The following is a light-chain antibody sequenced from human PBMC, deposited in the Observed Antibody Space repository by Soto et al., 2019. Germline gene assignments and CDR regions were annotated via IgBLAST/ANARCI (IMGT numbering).Light chain of an antibody. V-gene: IGKV3-15*01. CDR2: GAS. Sequence: EIVMTQSPATLSASPGERATLPCRASQSVRSNLAWYQQKPGQAPRLLIYGASTRATGIPARFSGSGSGTEFTLSIGSLQSEDFAVYYCQQYNDWPPTFXQGTKVDIK. CDR3: QQYNDWPPT. J-gene: IGKJ1*01. CDR1: QSVRSN.